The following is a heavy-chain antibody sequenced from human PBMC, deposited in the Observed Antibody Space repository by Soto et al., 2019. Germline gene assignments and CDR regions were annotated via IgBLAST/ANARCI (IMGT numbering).Heavy chain of an antibody. V-gene: IGHV1-18*01. J-gene: IGHJ4*01. CDR2: INTYNGKT. CDR1: GYTFTDYG. D-gene: IGHD1-26*01. CDR3: ARDPYAVGGDF. Sequence: QVQLVKSGVEVKKPGASVKVSCKASGYTFTDYGVSWMRQAPGQGLEWMGWINTYNGKTNYAQKFQGRVTMTTDTSAATAYMELRTLKSDDTAVYYCARDPYAVGGDFWGLGTLVTVSS.